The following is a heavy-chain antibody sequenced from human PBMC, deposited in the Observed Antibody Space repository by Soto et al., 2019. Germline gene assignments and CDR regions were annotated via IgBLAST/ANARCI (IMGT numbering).Heavy chain of an antibody. CDR3: ARQSDH. V-gene: IGHV3-23*01. CDR1: GFTFSSYA. Sequence: GGSLRLSCAASGFTFSSYAMSWVRQAPGKGLEWVSTISGSGGGTYYADSMKGRFTISRDNSKNTLYLQMYSLRVEDTAVYYCARQSDHWGQGTLVTVSS. J-gene: IGHJ4*02. CDR2: ISGSGGGT.